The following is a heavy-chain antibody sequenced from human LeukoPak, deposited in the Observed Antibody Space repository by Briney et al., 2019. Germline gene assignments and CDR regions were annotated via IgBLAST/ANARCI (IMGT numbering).Heavy chain of an antibody. CDR1: GFTFSDYY. J-gene: IGHJ6*02. V-gene: IGHV3-11*01. Sequence: GGSLRLSCAASGFTFSDYYMTCLRQAPGKGLEWLSYISNRGDTVFYADSVKGRFTVSRDNVKRSLYLQIESLRDDDTAVYHCALGTINKDYYFGMDVWGQGTTVTVSS. CDR3: ALGTINKDYYFGMDV. CDR2: ISNRGDTV. D-gene: IGHD2-8*01.